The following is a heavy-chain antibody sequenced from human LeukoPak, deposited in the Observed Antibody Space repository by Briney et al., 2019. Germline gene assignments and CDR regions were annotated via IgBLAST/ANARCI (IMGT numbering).Heavy chain of an antibody. V-gene: IGHV3-23*01. CDR3: ARDPNGDYIGAFDF. CDR1: GFTFNNYA. Sequence: GGSLRLSCAASGFTFNNYAMMWVRQAQGQGLEWVSAITGGGRTYYADSVKGRFTISRDNSKNTLYLQMNSLRDEDTALYFCARDPNGDYIGAFDFLGQGTVVTVSS. CDR2: ITGGGRT. D-gene: IGHD4-17*01. J-gene: IGHJ3*01.